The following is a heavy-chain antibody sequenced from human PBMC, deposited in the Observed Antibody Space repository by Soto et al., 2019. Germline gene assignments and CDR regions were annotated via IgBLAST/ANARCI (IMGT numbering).Heavy chain of an antibody. CDR1: GGTFSSYT. CDR2: ISPIFGTP. D-gene: IGHD1-26*01. CDR3: ARVVVGSRLSLDY. Sequence: QVQLVQSGAEVKKPGASVTVSCKASGGTFSSYTISWVRQAPGQGLEWMAGISPIFGTPIYAQKFQDRVTITADDSTMTAYMDMNRLTSEDTAVYYCARVVVGSRLSLDYWGQGTLVNISS. J-gene: IGHJ4*02. V-gene: IGHV1-69*01.